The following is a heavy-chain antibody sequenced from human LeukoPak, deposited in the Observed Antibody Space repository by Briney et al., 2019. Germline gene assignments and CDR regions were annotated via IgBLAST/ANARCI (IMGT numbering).Heavy chain of an antibody. CDR2: IYYSGST. D-gene: IGHD5-24*01. CDR1: GGSISSGDYY. J-gene: IGHJ6*03. V-gene: IGHV4-30-4*08. Sequence: SETLSLTCTVSGGSISSGDYYWSWIRQPPGKGLEWIGYIYYSGSTYYNPSLKSRVTISVDTSKNQFSLKLSSVTAADTAVYYCARYVGSFSQFDYYYYIDVWGKATTVTVSS. CDR3: ARYVGSFSQFDYYYYIDV.